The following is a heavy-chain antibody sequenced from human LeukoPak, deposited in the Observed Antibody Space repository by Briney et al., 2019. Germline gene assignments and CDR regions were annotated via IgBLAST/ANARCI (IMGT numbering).Heavy chain of an antibody. CDR3: ARDRRRDGYKLDAFDI. CDR1: GFTFSTYG. J-gene: IGHJ3*02. CDR2: IWYDGSNE. V-gene: IGHV3-33*01. D-gene: IGHD5-24*01. Sequence: PGGCLRLSCAASGFTFSTYGMHWVRQGPGKGLEWVAVIWYDGSNEYYVDSVKGRFTISRDNSKNTLYLQMNSLRAEDTAVYYCARDRRRDGYKLDAFDIWGQGTMVTVSS.